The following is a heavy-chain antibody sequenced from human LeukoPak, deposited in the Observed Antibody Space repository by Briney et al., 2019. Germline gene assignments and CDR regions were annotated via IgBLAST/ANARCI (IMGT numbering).Heavy chain of an antibody. CDR2: ISGSGGAT. Sequence: PGGSLRLSCAASGFTFSPCAMSWVRQAPGKGLEWVSTISGSGGATYYADSVKGRFTISRDNSKDTLYLQMDSLRAEDTAVYYCAARIAAAGRYYYYGMDVWGQGTTVTVSS. CDR1: GFTFSPCA. D-gene: IGHD6-13*01. V-gene: IGHV3-23*01. CDR3: AARIAAAGRYYYYGMDV. J-gene: IGHJ6*02.